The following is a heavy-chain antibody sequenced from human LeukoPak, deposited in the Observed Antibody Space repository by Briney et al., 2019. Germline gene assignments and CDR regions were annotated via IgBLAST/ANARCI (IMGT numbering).Heavy chain of an antibody. D-gene: IGHD3-16*01. V-gene: IGHV3-7*01. CDR1: GFTFSSYW. J-gene: IGHJ6*03. CDR2: IKQDGSEK. Sequence: GGSLRLSCAASGFTFSSYWMSWVRQAPGKGLGWVANIKQDGSEKYSVDSVKGRFTISRDNAKNSLYMQMNSLRAEDTAVYYCARVMSASVWRSYGSYYYYYYMDIWGKGTTVTVSS. CDR3: ARVMSASVWRSYGSYYYYYYMDI.